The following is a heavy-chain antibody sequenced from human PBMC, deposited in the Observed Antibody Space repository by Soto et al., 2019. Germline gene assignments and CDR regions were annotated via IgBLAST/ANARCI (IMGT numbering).Heavy chain of an antibody. V-gene: IGHV4-38-2*01. CDR1: GYSISSGYY. Sequence: PSETLSLTCSVSGYSISSGYYWCCIRLPPGKGLEWIGSIYHSGTTYCNTSLKSRVTISIDTSKNQFSLKLTSVTAGDTAVDYCAKVGGDCNSASCSLSWLHPWGQGTLVTVSS. J-gene: IGHJ5*02. CDR3: AKVGGDCNSASCSLSWLHP. CDR2: IYHSGTT. D-gene: IGHD2-2*01.